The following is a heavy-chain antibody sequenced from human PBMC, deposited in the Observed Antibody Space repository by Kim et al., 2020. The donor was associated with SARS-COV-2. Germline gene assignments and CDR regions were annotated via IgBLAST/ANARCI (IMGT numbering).Heavy chain of an antibody. D-gene: IGHD3-22*01. CDR3: ARDGGYYDS. V-gene: IGHV3-21*01. Sequence: SYIYYADSVKGRFTISRDNAKNSLYLQMNSLRAEDTAVYYCARDGGYYDSWGQGTLVTVSS. CDR2: SYI. J-gene: IGHJ4*02.